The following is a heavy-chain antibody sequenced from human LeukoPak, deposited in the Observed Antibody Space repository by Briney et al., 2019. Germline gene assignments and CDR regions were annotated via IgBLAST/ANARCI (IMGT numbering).Heavy chain of an antibody. D-gene: IGHD6-19*01. J-gene: IGHJ4*02. CDR2: IKSKTDGGTT. CDR1: GFTFSNAW. V-gene: IGHV3-15*01. Sequence: GGSLRLSCVASGFTFSNAWMSWVRQAPGKGLEWVGRIKSKTDGGTTDYAAPVKGRFTISRDDSKNTLYLQMNSLKTEDTAVYYCTTRGRAGPYYFDYWGQGTLVTVSS. CDR3: TTRGRAGPYYFDY.